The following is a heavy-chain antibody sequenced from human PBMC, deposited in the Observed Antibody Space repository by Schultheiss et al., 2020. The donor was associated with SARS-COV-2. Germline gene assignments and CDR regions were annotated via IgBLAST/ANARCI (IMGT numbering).Heavy chain of an antibody. CDR2: ISYDGSNK. D-gene: IGHD3-22*01. CDR3: AKWVVDYDSSGYYH. CDR1: GFTVSSNY. J-gene: IGHJ4*02. V-gene: IGHV3-30*18. Sequence: GESLKISCAASGFTVSSNYMSWVRQAPGKGLEWVAVISYDGSNKYYADSVKGRFTISRDNSKNTLYLQMNSLRAEDTAVYYCAKWVVDYDSSGYYHWGQGTLVTVSS.